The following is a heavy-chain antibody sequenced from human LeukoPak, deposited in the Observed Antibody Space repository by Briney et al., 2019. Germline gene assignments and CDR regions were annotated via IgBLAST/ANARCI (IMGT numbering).Heavy chain of an antibody. J-gene: IGHJ6*02. V-gene: IGHV3-23*01. Sequence: GGSLRLSCAASGFTFSSYAMSWVRQAPGKGLEWVSAISGSGGSTYYADPVKGRFTISRDNSKNTLYLQMNSLRAEDTAVYYCAKDLGSGWYDYYYGMDVWGQGTTVTVSS. CDR3: AKDLGSGWYDYYYGMDV. CDR1: GFTFSSYA. D-gene: IGHD6-19*01. CDR2: ISGSGGST.